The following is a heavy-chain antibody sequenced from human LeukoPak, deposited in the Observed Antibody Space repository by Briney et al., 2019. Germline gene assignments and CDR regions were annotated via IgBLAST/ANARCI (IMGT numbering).Heavy chain of an antibody. CDR1: GGSISSSY. CDR3: AKSLATGWYVNEY. D-gene: IGHD6-19*01. CDR2: IYYSGST. Sequence: PSETLSLTCTVSGGSISSSYWSWIRQPPGKGLEWIGYIYYSGSTNYNPSLKSRVTISVDTSKNQFSLKLSSVTAADTAVYYCAKSLATGWYVNEYWGQGTLVTVSS. V-gene: IGHV4-59*01. J-gene: IGHJ4*02.